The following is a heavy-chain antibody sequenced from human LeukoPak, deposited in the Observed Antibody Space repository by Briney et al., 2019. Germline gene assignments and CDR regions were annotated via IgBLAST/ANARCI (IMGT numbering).Heavy chain of an antibody. V-gene: IGHV4-38-2*02. CDR1: GYSISSGYY. J-gene: IGHJ4*02. CDR2: IYHSGST. CDR3: ARDGGSYGDY. D-gene: IGHD1-26*01. Sequence: PSETLSLTCTVSGYSISSGYYWGWIRQPPGKGLEWIGGIYHSGSTYYNPSLKSRVTISVDTSKSQFSLKLSSVTAADTAVYYCARDGGSYGDYWGQGTLVTVSS.